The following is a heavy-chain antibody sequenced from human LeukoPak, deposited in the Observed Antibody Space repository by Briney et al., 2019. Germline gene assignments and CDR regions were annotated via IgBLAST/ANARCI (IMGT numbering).Heavy chain of an antibody. CDR3: ARDPYYYDSSGYGY. CDR2: ISSSGSTI. V-gene: IGHV3-11*01. CDR1: GFTFSDYY. J-gene: IGHJ4*02. D-gene: IGHD3-22*01. Sequence: GGSLRLSCAASGFTFSDYYMSWIRQAPGKGLEWVPYISSSGSTIYYADSVKGRFTISRDNAKNSLYLQMNSLRAEDTAVYYCARDPYYYDSSGYGYWGQGTLVTVSS.